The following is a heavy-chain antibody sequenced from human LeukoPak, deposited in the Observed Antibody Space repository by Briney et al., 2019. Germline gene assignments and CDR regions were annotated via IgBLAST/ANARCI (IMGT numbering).Heavy chain of an antibody. CDR2: ISSDGSIT. D-gene: IGHD3-10*01. CDR1: GFTFSNYW. Sequence: PGGSLRLSCAASGFTFSNYWIHWVRHAPGKGLVWVSRISSDGSITNYADSVKGRFTISRDNAKNTLYLQMNSLRAEDTAVYYCARDRGPRTGSMVREAYDNWGQGTLVTVSS. CDR3: ARDRGPRTGSMVREAYDN. V-gene: IGHV3-74*01. J-gene: IGHJ4*02.